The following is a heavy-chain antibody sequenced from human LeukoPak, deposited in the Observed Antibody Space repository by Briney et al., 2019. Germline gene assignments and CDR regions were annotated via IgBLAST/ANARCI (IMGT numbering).Heavy chain of an antibody. J-gene: IGHJ5*02. CDR2: IYYSGST. CDR1: GGSISSSSYC. CDR3: ARDYYVFLPGYPYNCFDP. Sequence: SETLSLTCTVSGGSISSSSYCWGWIRQPPGKGLEWIGSIYYSGSTYYNPSLKSRVTISVDTSKNQFSLKLSSVTAAATAVYYCARDYYVFLPGYPYNCFDPWAREPWSPSPQ. D-gene: IGHD3-9*01. V-gene: IGHV4-39*07.